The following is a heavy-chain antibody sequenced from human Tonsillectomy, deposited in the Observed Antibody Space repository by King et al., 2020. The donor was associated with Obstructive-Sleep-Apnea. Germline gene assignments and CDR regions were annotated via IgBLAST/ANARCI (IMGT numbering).Heavy chain of an antibody. CDR2: INHSGST. V-gene: IGHV4-34*01. D-gene: IGHD4-17*01. Sequence: HVQLQQWGAGLLKPSETLSLTCAVYGGSFSGYYCSWIRQPPGKGLEWIGEINHSGSTNYNPSLKSRVTISVDTSKNQFSLKLSSVTAADTAVYYCAREGTVTKSRWFDPWGQGTLVTVSS. CDR3: AREGTVTKSRWFDP. CDR1: GGSFSGYY. J-gene: IGHJ5*02.